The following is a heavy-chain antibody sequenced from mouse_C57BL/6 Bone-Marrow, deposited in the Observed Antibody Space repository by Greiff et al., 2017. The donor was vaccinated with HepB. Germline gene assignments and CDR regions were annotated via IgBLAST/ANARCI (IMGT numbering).Heavy chain of an antibody. Sequence: EVMLVESGPGLAKPSQTLSLTCSVTGYSITSDYWNWIRKFPGNKLEYMGYISYSGSTYYNPSLKSRISITRDTSKNQYYLQLNSVTTEDTATYYCARCPYYGSSYWYFDVWGTGTTVTVSS. CDR2: ISYSGST. CDR3: ARCPYYGSSYWYFDV. CDR1: GYSITSDY. V-gene: IGHV3-8*01. D-gene: IGHD1-1*01. J-gene: IGHJ1*03.